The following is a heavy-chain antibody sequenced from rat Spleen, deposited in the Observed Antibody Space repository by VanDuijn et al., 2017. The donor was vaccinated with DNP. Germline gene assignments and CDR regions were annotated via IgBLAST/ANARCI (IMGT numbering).Heavy chain of an antibody. J-gene: IGHJ2*01. D-gene: IGHD3-3*01. CDR3: AKDSYSAPFDY. CDR1: GFTFSDYY. Sequence: EVQLVESGGGLVQPGRSLKLSCAASGFTFSDYYMAWVRQAPTKGLEWVAYIGSDGYAPYYGDSVKGRFTISRDNAKRNLYLQMDSLRSEDTATYYCAKDSYSAPFDYWGQGVMVSVSS. V-gene: IGHV5-20*01. CDR2: IGSDGYAP.